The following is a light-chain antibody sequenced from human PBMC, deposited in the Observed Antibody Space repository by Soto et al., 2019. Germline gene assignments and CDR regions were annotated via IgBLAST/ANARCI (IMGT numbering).Light chain of an antibody. V-gene: IGKV3-15*01. CDR3: QQYNSYFSWT. Sequence: EIVMTQSPATLSVSPGERATLSCRTSQSVSSNLAWYQQKPGQAPRLLIYGASTRATGIPARFSGSGSGTEFTLTISSLQSEDFATYCCQQYNSYFSWTLGQGTKVEIK. CDR1: QSVSSN. J-gene: IGKJ1*01. CDR2: GAS.